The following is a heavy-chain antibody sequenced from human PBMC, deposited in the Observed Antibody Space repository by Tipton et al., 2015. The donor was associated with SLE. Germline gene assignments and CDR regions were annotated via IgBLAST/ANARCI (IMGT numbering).Heavy chain of an antibody. V-gene: IGHV1-18*04. CDR2: ISPNNGDT. CDR3: ARECSGTGCLDY. J-gene: IGHJ4*02. CDR1: GYTFPSYY. D-gene: IGHD2-8*02. Sequence: QSGPEVKKPGASVKVSCKASGYTFPSYYMHWVRQAPGQGLEWVGWISPNNGDTKYAQKFQGRVTMTTDTSTSTTYMELRSPRSDDTATYYCARECSGTGCLDYWGQGTLVTVSS.